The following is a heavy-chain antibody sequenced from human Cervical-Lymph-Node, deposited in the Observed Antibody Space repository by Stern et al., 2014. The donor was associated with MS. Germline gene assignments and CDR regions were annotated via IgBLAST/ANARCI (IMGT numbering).Heavy chain of an antibody. V-gene: IGHV3-30*03. J-gene: IGHJ4*02. CDR1: GFTFSSYG. Sequence: VQLVESGGGVVQPGRSLRLSCAASGFTFSSYGMYWVRQTPGKGLEWVAIISYDGSNKYYADSVKGRFTISRDNSKNTLYLQMNSLRNEDTAVYYCILATIIRDYWGQGTLVTVSS. CDR3: ILATIIRDY. CDR2: ISYDGSNK. D-gene: IGHD5-24*01.